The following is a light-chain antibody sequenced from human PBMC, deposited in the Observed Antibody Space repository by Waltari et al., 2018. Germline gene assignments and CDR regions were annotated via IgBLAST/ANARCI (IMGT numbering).Light chain of an antibody. CDR1: QDISYH. J-gene: IGKJ2*01. CDR2: DAS. Sequence: TCHARQDISYHLNWHQHKAEKAPNLLIYDASTLEAGVPSRFSGSVSGTAFTLTISSLQPEDIATYYCQQYDHPPYTFGQGTKLDI. CDR3: QQYDHPPYT. V-gene: IGKV1-33*01.